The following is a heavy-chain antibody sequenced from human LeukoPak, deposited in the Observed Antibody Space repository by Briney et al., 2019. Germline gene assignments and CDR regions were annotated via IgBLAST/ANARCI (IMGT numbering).Heavy chain of an antibody. D-gene: IGHD3-10*01. CDR2: INPNSGGT. J-gene: IGHJ5*02. Sequence: ASVKVSCKASGYTFTGYYMHWVRQAPGQGLEWMGWINPNSGGTNYAQKFQGRVTMTRDTSISTAYMELSRLRSGDTAVYYCARGAITMVRGKEYWFDPWGQGTLVTVSS. CDR1: GYTFTGYY. CDR3: ARGAITMVRGKEYWFDP. V-gene: IGHV1-2*02.